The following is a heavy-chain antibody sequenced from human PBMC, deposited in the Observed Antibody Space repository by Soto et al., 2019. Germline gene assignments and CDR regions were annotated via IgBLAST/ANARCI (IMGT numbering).Heavy chain of an antibody. CDR1: GYTFNTYA. CDR3: ARTVEYDSIPYYYADF. Sequence: QVQLVQSGAEVKKPGASVKVSCKASGYTFNTYAITWVRQAPGQGLEWMGWISGYNGNTNYAQTLQSRGTMTTDTSTRTAYLELRSLRSDDTAVYYCARTVEYDSIPYYYADFWGQGTLVTVSS. CDR2: ISGYNGNT. D-gene: IGHD2-21*01. J-gene: IGHJ4*01. V-gene: IGHV1-18*01.